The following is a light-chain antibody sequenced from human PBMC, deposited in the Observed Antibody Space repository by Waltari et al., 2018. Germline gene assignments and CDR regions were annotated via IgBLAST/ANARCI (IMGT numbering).Light chain of an antibody. CDR2: EVN. CDR3: CSFATNSIVI. CDR1: GSDVGSYNL. Sequence: QSALTQPASVSGSPGQSITISCSGTGSDVGSYNLVSWYQQHPGKAPKLIIYEVNMRPSGVSVRFSGSKSGVTASLTISGLQAEDEAVYFCCSFATNSIVIFGRGTKLTVL. V-gene: IGLV2-23*02. J-gene: IGLJ2*01.